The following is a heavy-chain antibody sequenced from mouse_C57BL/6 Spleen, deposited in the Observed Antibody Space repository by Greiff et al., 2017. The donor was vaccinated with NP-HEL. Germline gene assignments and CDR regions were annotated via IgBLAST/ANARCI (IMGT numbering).Heavy chain of an antibody. D-gene: IGHD3-3*01. CDR1: GYAFSSYW. CDR2: IYPGDGDT. J-gene: IGHJ3*01. Sequence: VQLVESGAELVKPGASVKISCKASGYAFSSYWMNWVKQRPGKGLEWIGQIYPGDGDTNYNGKFKGKATLTADKSSSTAYMQLSSLTSEDSAVYFCAREGGEAWFAYWGQGTLVTVSA. V-gene: IGHV1-80*01. CDR3: AREGGEAWFAY.